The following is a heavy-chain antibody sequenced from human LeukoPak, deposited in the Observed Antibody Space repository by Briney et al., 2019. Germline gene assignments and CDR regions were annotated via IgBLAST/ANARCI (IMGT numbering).Heavy chain of an antibody. Sequence: PGGSLRLSCAASGFTFSNYAVSWVRQAPGKGLAWVSAIDSSGRSTFYADSVRGRFTISRDNSKSTLYLQMNKLRSEDTAVYYCANHLANRGGDCYAAWGQGTLVTVSS. CDR1: GFTFSNYA. CDR3: ANHLANRGGDCYAA. D-gene: IGHD2-21*02. V-gene: IGHV3-23*01. CDR2: IDSSGRST. J-gene: IGHJ5*01.